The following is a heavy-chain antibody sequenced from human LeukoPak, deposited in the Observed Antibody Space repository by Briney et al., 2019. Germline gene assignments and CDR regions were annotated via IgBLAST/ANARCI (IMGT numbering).Heavy chain of an antibody. CDR2: IRSKAYGGTT. V-gene: IGHV3-49*04. CDR3: TTDRTVTTTAGDAFDI. J-gene: IGHJ3*02. D-gene: IGHD4-17*01. Sequence: QPGGSLRLSCTASGFTFGDYAMSWVRQAPGKGLEWVGFIRSKAYGGTTEYAASVKGRFTISRDDSKSIAYLQMNSLKTEDTAVYYCTTDRTVTTTAGDAFDIWGQGTMVTVSS. CDR1: GFTFGDYA.